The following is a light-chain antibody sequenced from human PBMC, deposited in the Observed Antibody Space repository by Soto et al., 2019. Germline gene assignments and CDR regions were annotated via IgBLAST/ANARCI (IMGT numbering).Light chain of an antibody. J-gene: IGLJ2*01. CDR3: QSFDTSLGRSV. Sequence: VLTQPPSVSGAPGQRVTIPCTGTSSNIGAGFDVHWYQHLPGTAPKLLIYGNNHRPSGVPDRFSGSKSGTSASLAITGLQAEDEADYSCQSFDTSLGRSVFGGGTKLTVL. CDR2: GNN. CDR1: SSNIGAGFD. V-gene: IGLV1-40*01.